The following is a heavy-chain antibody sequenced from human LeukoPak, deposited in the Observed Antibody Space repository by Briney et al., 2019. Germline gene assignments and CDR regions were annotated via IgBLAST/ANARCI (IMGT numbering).Heavy chain of an antibody. CDR2: IYYSGSS. CDR1: GGSISSGDYY. Sequence: SETLSLTCTVSGGSISSGDYYWSWIRQPPGKGLEWLGYIYYSGSSFYNPSLKSRLTISVDTSKNHFSLNLSSVTAADTAVYYCARRNDPYYFDYWGQGTLVTVSS. J-gene: IGHJ4*02. CDR3: ARRNDPYYFDY. V-gene: IGHV4-30-4*08. D-gene: IGHD3-16*01.